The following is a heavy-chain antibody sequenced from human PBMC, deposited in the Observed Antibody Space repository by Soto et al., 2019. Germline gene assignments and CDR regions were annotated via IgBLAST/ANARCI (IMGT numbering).Heavy chain of an antibody. D-gene: IGHD2-2*02. CDR1: GYTFTSYG. J-gene: IGHJ4*02. Sequence: QVQLVQSGAEVKKPGASVKVSCKASGYTFTSYGISWVRQAPGQGLEWMGWINTYSGNTNYAQKLQGRLTMTTDTSTNTAYMDLRSLGSDDTAVYYCARGGRLLYVDYWGQGTLVTVSS. CDR3: ARGGRLLYVDY. V-gene: IGHV1-18*01. CDR2: INTYSGNT.